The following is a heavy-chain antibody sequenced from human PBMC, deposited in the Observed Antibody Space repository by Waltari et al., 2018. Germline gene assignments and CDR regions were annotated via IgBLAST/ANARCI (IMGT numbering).Heavy chain of an antibody. CDR1: GLSVEDYA. CDR3: AKDADLDDYGLFDS. J-gene: IGHJ4*02. D-gene: IGHD3-16*01. V-gene: IGHV3-23*01. CDR2: ISGGGDST. Sequence: VKLLESGGGFAQPGESLRVSCAASGLSVEDYAMSWVRGIRGKGLEWVAAISGGGDSTNYADSVKGRFSISRDNSENTVTLEMSDMRSEDTATYFCAKDADLDDYGLFDSWGQGVLVIVSS.